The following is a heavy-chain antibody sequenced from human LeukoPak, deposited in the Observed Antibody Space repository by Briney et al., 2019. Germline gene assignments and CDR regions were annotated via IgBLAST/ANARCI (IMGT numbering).Heavy chain of an antibody. J-gene: IGHJ5*02. CDR2: ISGSGGST. CDR1: GFTFSSYA. Sequence: GGSLRLSCAASGFTFSSYAMSWVRQAPGKGLEWVSAISGSGGSTYYADSVKGRFTISRDNSKNTLYLQMNSLRAEDTAVYYCAKDLYYYDSSGPELRFDPWGQGTLVTVSS. V-gene: IGHV3-23*01. CDR3: AKDLYYYDSSGPELRFDP. D-gene: IGHD3-22*01.